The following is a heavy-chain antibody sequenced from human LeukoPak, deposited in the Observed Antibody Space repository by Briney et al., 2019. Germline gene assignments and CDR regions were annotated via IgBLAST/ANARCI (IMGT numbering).Heavy chain of an antibody. CDR3: ARDLPSYYYGSGRGYFDY. CDR1: GFTFSSYS. CDR2: ISSSSSYI. Sequence: GGSLRLSCAASGFTFSSYSMNWVRQAPGKGLEWVSSISSSSSYIYYADSVKGRFTISRDNAKNSLYLQMNSLRAEDTAVYYCARDLPSYYYGSGRGYFDYWGQGTLVTVSS. J-gene: IGHJ4*02. D-gene: IGHD3-10*01. V-gene: IGHV3-21*01.